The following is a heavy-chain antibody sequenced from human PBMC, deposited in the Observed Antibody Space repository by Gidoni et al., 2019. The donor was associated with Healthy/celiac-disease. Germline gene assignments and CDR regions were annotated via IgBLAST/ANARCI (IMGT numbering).Heavy chain of an antibody. D-gene: IGHD2-15*01. CDR1: GGSISSGGYY. J-gene: IGHJ4*02. CDR2: IYYSGST. CDR3: AREGCSGGSCYSDY. Sequence: QLQLQESGPGLVKPSQTLSTTCTFAGGSISSGGYYWSWIRQHPGKGLEWIGYIYYSGSTYYNPSLKSRVTISVDTSKNQFSLKLSSVTAADTAVYYCAREGCSGGSCYSDYWGQGTLVTVSS. V-gene: IGHV4-31*03.